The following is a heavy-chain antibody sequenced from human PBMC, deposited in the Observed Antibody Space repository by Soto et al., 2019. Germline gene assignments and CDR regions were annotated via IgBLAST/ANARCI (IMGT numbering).Heavy chain of an antibody. CDR2: IRSKANGYAT. V-gene: IGHV3-73*02. CDR1: GFTFSGSA. Sequence: EVQLVESGGGLVQPGGSLKLSCAASGFTFSGSAMHWVRQASGKGREWVGRIRSKANGYATAYVESVKGRFTISRDDSKNTAYLQMNSLKTEDSALDYCTQTGVLADFDHWGQGTVVTVSS. J-gene: IGHJ4*02. D-gene: IGHD3-10*01. CDR3: TQTGVLADFDH.